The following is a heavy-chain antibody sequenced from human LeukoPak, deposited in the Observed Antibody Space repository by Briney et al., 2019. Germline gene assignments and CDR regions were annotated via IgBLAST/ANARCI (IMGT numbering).Heavy chain of an antibody. V-gene: IGHV3-23*01. Sequence: PGGSLRLSCVASGFTFSNYAMSWVRQAPGKGLQWVSTINSSNKHYADSVRGRFTISRDNSKNTLYLQMNSLRAEDTAVYFCAKKSSGSYPFDSWGQGTLVTVSS. CDR3: AKKSSGSYPFDS. D-gene: IGHD3-22*01. J-gene: IGHJ4*02. CDR1: GFTFSNYA. CDR2: INSSNK.